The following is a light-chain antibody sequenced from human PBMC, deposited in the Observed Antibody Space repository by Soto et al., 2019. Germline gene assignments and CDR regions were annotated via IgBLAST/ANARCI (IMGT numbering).Light chain of an antibody. V-gene: IGKV3-20*01. Sequence: EIVLTQSPGTLSLSPGERATLSCRASQSVSSSYLAWYQQKAGQAPRLLIYGASNRATGIPDRFSGSGSGTDFILTISRLEPEDFAVYYCQHYGSSWTFGQGTKLEIK. CDR3: QHYGSSWT. CDR1: QSVSSSY. J-gene: IGKJ1*01. CDR2: GAS.